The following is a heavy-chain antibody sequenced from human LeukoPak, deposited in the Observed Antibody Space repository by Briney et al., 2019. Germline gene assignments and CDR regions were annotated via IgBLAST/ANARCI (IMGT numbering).Heavy chain of an antibody. CDR3: AKVGLKGYSGYDYYYYYMDV. CDR1: GFTFSSYA. Sequence: GGSLRLSCAASGFTFSSYAMSWVRQAPGKGLEWVSAISGSGGSTYYADSVKGRFTISRDNSKNTLYLQMNSLRAEDTAVYYCAKVGLKGYSGYDYYYYYMDVWGKGTTVTVSS. J-gene: IGHJ6*03. CDR2: ISGSGGST. D-gene: IGHD5-12*01. V-gene: IGHV3-23*01.